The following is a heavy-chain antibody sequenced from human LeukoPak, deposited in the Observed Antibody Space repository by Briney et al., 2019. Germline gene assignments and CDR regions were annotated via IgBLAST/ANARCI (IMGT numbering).Heavy chain of an antibody. J-gene: IGHJ4*02. CDR3: AKDLAVATDY. Sequence: GGSLRLSCAASGFTFSSYAMSWVRQAPGKGLEWVSGITGSGGRTYYADSVKGRFTISRDNAKKTLYLQMNSLRAEDTAVYYCAKDLAVATDYWGQGTLVTVSS. CDR1: GFTFSSYA. CDR2: ITGSGGRT. D-gene: IGHD6-19*01. V-gene: IGHV3-23*01.